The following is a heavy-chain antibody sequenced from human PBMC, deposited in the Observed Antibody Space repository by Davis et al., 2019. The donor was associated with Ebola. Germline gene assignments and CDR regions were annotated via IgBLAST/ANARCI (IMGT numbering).Heavy chain of an antibody. V-gene: IGHV4-30-2*01. CDR2: IYPSAST. CDR1: GGYMSSGGYS. Sequence: LRLSCAVSGGYMSSGGYSWSWNRQPPGKGLEWFGYIYPSASTYYNPSLKSRVTISVDRSQNQFSLKLSSVTAADTAVYYCARNLQPGRWFDPWGQGTLVTVSS. D-gene: IGHD1-26*01. CDR3: ARNLQPGRWFDP. J-gene: IGHJ5*02.